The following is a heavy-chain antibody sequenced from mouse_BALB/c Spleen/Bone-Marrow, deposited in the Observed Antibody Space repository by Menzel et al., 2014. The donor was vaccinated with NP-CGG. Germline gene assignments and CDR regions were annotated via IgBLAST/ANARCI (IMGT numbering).Heavy chain of an antibody. J-gene: IGHJ4*01. CDR3: ARGGKGYAMDY. V-gene: IGHV5-17*02. CDR2: ISSGSSTI. Sequence: EVKLVESGGGLVQPGGSRKLSCAASGFTFSSFGMHWVRQAPEKGLEWVAYISSGSSTIYYADTVKGRFTISRDNPKNTLFLQMTCLRSEDTAMYYCARGGKGYAMDYWGQGTSVTVSS. CDR1: GFTFSSFG. D-gene: IGHD1-1*02.